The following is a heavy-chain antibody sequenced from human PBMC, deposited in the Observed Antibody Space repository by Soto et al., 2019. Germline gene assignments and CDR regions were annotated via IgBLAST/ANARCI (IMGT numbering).Heavy chain of an antibody. V-gene: IGHV3-21*01. CDR2: ISSSSSYI. J-gene: IGHJ6*02. D-gene: IGHD1-26*01. CDR1: GFTFSSYS. Sequence: GGSLRLSCAASGFTFSSYSMNWVRQAPGKGLEWVSSISSSSSYIYYADSVKGRFTISRDNAKNSLYLQMNSLRAEDTAVYYCAREVVGATDDPRNTPYYYYYGMDVWGQGTTVTVSS. CDR3: AREVVGATDDPRNTPYYYYYGMDV.